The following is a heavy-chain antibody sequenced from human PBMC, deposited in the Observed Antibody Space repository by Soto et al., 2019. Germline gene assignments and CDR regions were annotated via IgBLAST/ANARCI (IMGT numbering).Heavy chain of an antibody. D-gene: IGHD1-26*01. J-gene: IGHJ2*01. CDR2: IHGDGDYT. V-gene: IGHV3-23*01. CDR1: GFTFSCCA. Sequence: EVQVLESGGGLVQPGGSLRLSCAASGFTFSCCAMSWVRQAPGKGLEWVSTIHGDGDYTHYTDSVKGRFTISRDNSRNTLYLQMNSLRGDDTAVYYCVRNRGGGSYNTWSFASWGRGTLVTVSS. CDR3: VRNRGGGSYNTWSFAS.